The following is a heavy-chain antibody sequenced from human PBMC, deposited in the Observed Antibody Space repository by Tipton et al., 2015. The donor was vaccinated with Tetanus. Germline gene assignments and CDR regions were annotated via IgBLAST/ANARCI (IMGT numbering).Heavy chain of an antibody. V-gene: IGHV4-61*08. J-gene: IGHJ6*02. Sequence: SGDSITRDGYSWHWTRLSPGKGLEWIGYIDHSGNTNYNPSLRSRVTMSLDTSKDQFSLKVTSVTAADTAVYFCTGDDYYDTSLRDYYGMDVWGPGTTVTVSS. CDR3: TGDDYYDTSLRDYYGMDV. CDR2: IDHSGNT. CDR1: GDSITRDGYS. D-gene: IGHD3-22*01.